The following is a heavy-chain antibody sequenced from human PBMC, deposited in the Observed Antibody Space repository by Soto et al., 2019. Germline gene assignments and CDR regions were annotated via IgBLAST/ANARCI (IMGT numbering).Heavy chain of an antibody. CDR2: TYYRSNWSN. CDR3: AGVSWFRGMDV. D-gene: IGHD3-10*01. J-gene: IGHJ6*02. V-gene: IGHV6-1*01. Sequence: SQTLSLICAMSCDSKFRNSAALNWIQQSPSRGREWLGRTYYRSNWSNDYAISVKSRITINPDTSKNQFSLRLYSVTPEDTAVYYCAGVSWFRGMDVWGQGLPVTV. CDR1: CDSKFRNSAA.